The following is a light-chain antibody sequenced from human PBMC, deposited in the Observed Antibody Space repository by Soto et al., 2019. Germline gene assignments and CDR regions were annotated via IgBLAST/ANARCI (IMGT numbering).Light chain of an antibody. J-gene: IGKJ1*01. CDR3: QKYNSAPQT. Sequence: DIQMTQSPSSLSAAVGDRVTITCRASQGISNYLAWYQQQPGKVPKLLIYAASTLQSGVPSRFSGSGSGTDFPLSISSLQPEDVATYYCQKYNSAPQTFGQGTMVEIK. V-gene: IGKV1-27*01. CDR1: QGISNY. CDR2: AAS.